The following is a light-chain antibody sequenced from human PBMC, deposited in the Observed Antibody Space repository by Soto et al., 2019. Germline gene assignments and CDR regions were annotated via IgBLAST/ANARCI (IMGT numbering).Light chain of an antibody. V-gene: IGKV1-39*01. CDR1: QSISSY. CDR3: QQSHSTHSWT. CDR2: AAS. J-gene: IGKJ1*01. Sequence: DIQMTQSPSSLSASVGDRVTITFRASQSISSYLNWYQQRPGKAPKLLIYAASSLQSGVPSRFSGSGSGTDFTLTISSLKTEDFANYYCQQSHSTHSWTFGQGTKVDIK.